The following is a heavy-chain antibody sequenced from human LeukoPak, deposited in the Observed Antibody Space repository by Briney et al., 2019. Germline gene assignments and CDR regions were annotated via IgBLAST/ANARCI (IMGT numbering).Heavy chain of an antibody. CDR1: GFTFSSYA. CDR2: ISGSGGST. V-gene: IGHV3-23*01. Sequence: GGSLRLSCAASGFTFSSYAMSWVRQAPGKGLEWVSAISGSGGSTYYADSVKGRFTISRDNSKNTLYLQMNSLRAEDMAVYYCAKDRDIVVVPAAPDGDGMDVWGQGTTVTVSS. D-gene: IGHD2-2*01. CDR3: AKDRDIVVVPAAPDGDGMDV. J-gene: IGHJ6*02.